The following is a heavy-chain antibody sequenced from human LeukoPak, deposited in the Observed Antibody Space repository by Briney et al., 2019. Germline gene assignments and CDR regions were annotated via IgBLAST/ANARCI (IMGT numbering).Heavy chain of an antibody. J-gene: IGHJ4*02. CDR3: AREESGYSSSWGDY. Sequence: SVKVSCKASGGTFSSYAISWVRQAPGQGLEWMGRIIPIFGIANYAQKFQGRVTITADKSTSAAYMELSSLRSEDTAVYYCAREESGYSSSWGDYWDQGTLVTVSS. D-gene: IGHD6-13*01. CDR2: IIPIFGIA. V-gene: IGHV1-69*04. CDR1: GGTFSSYA.